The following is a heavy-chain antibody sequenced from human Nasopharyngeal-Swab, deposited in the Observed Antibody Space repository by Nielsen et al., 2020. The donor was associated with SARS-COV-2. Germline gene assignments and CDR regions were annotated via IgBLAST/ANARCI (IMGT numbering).Heavy chain of an antibody. Sequence: SETLSLTCTVSGGSISSYYWSWIRQPPGKGLEWIGYIYYSGSTNYNPSLKSRVTISVDTSKNQFSLKLRSVTAADTAVYYCARSTYYDIWSGYYAGDYMDVWGKGTTVTVSS. CDR1: GGSISSYY. J-gene: IGHJ6*03. CDR2: IYYSGST. D-gene: IGHD3-3*01. V-gene: IGHV4-59*08. CDR3: ARSTYYDIWSGYYAGDYMDV.